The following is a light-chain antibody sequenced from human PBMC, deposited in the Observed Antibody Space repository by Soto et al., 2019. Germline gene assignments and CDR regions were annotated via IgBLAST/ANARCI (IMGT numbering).Light chain of an antibody. J-gene: IGLJ2*01. CDR3: SSYAGSNILV. CDR1: SSDVGGYDY. CDR2: EVS. V-gene: IGLV2-8*01. Sequence: QSALTQPPSASGSPGQSVTISCTGTSSDVGGYDYVSWYQQHPGKAPKLMIYEVSNRPSGVPDRFSGSKSGNTASLTVSGLQAEDEADYYCSSYAGSNILVFGGGTKLTVL.